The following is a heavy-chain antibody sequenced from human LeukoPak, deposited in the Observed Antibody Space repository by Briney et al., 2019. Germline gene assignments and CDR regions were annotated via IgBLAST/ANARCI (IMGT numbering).Heavy chain of an antibody. V-gene: IGHV4-59*01. CDR2: IYYSGST. Sequence: PSETLSLTCTVSGGSINSCYWSWIRQPPGKGLEWIGYIYYSGSTNYNPSLKSRVTISVDTSKNQFSLKLSSVTAADTAVYYCARDPGIAVAGTGNWFDPWGQGTLVTVSS. CDR1: GGSINSCY. CDR3: ARDPGIAVAGTGNWFDP. D-gene: IGHD6-19*01. J-gene: IGHJ5*02.